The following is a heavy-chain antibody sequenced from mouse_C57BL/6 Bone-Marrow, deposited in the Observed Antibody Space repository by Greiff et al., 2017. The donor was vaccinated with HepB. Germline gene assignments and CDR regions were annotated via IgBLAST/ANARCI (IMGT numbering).Heavy chain of an antibody. CDR1: GYTFTSYW. D-gene: IGHD1-1*01. CDR2: IDPSDSYT. CDR3: ARFPYYYGSRRDWYFDV. J-gene: IGHJ1*03. V-gene: IGHV1-69*01. Sequence: QVQLQQSGAELVMPGASVKLSCKASGYTFTSYWMHWVKQRPGQGLEWIGEIDPSDSYTNYNQKFKGKSTLTVDKSSSTAYMQLSSLTSEDSAVYYCARFPYYYGSRRDWYFDVWGTGTTVTVSS.